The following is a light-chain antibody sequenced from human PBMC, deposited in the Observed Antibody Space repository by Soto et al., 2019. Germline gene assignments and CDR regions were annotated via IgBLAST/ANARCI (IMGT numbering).Light chain of an antibody. CDR3: QSYDSSLSGYV. CDR2: GNS. V-gene: IGLV1-40*01. Sequence: QSVLTQPPSVSGAPGQRVTISCTGSSSNIGAGYDVHWYQQLPGTAPKLLIYGNSNRPSGVPDRFSGSKSGTSASLAITGLLAEVEADYYCQSYDSSLSGYVFGTGTKLTVL. CDR1: SSNIGAGYD. J-gene: IGLJ1*01.